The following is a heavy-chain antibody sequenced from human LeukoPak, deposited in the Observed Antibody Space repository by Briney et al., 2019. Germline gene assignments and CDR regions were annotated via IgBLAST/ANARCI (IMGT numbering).Heavy chain of an antibody. CDR3: ARGPRAGRNWFDP. CDR1: GGSISSYY. D-gene: IGHD6-25*01. J-gene: IGHJ5*02. CDR2: IYYSGGT. V-gene: IGHV4-59*01. Sequence: SETLSLTCTVSGGSISSYYWSWLRQPPGKGLEWIGYIYYSGGTNYNPSLKSRVTISVDTSKNQFSLKLSSVTAADTAVYYCARGPRAGRNWFDPWGQGTLVTVSS.